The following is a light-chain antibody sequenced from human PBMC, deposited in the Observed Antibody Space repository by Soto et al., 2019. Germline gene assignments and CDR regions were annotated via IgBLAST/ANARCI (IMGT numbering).Light chain of an antibody. J-gene: IGKJ4*01. V-gene: IGKV1-39*01. CDR3: QQSYGTPRS. CDR2: GAS. CDR1: QSISRY. Sequence: DILMTQSPSSLSASEGDRVTLTCRASQSISRYLNWYQLKPGRGPKLLRYGASNLHNGVPSRFSGSRSGTAFTLTNSNLQPEDFATYYCQQSYGTPRSFGGGTKVEIK.